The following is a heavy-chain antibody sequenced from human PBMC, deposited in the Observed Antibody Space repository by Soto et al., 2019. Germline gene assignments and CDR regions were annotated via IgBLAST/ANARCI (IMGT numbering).Heavy chain of an antibody. V-gene: IGHV3-11*01. Sequence: QVQLVESGGGLVKPGGSLRLACAASGFTFSDDYMSWIRQAPGKGLEWVAYISGSGSIIDYADSVKGRFTVSRDNAKNSLYLQMNSLRAEDTAVYYCARDGDHYDSSGYFLRDAFDIWGHGTIVTVSS. CDR1: GFTFSDDY. J-gene: IGHJ3*02. D-gene: IGHD3-22*01. CDR3: ARDGDHYDSSGYFLRDAFDI. CDR2: ISGSGSII.